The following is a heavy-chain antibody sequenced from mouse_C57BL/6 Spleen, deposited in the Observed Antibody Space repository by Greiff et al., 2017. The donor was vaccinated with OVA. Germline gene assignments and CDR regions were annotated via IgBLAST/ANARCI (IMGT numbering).Heavy chain of an antibody. CDR3: ARNMVTTAMDY. CDR1: GYTFTSYW. Sequence: QVQLQQPGAELVMPGASVKLSCKASGYTFTSYWMHWVKQRPGQGLEWIGEIDPSDSYTNYNQKFKGKSTLTVDKSSSTAYMKLSSLTTEDSAVYYCARNMVTTAMDYWGQGTSVTVSS. CDR2: IDPSDSYT. J-gene: IGHJ4*01. D-gene: IGHD2-2*01. V-gene: IGHV1-69*01.